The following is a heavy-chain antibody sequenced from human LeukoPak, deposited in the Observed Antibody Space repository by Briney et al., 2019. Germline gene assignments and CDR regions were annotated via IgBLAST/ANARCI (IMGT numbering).Heavy chain of an antibody. Sequence: SETLSLTCTVSGGSISSHYWSWIRQPPGKGLEWIAYLLDSVNTKDNPSLQSRLTLSADTSKNQFALRLSSVTAADTAVYYCATIKRGSIYGYFDFWGQGIKVTVSS. CDR3: ATIKRGSIYGYFDF. D-gene: IGHD5-18*01. CDR2: LLDSVNT. J-gene: IGHJ4*02. V-gene: IGHV4-59*11. CDR1: GGSISSHY.